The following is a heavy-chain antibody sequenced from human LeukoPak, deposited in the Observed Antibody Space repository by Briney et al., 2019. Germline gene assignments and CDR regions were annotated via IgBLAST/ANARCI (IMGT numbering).Heavy chain of an antibody. D-gene: IGHD3-22*01. CDR2: IGTYGGDT. CDR3: ARDLWNFYDDSGYDRDFDS. V-gene: IGHV1-18*01. J-gene: IGHJ5*01. CDR1: TSR. Sequence: ASVKVSCKATSRISWVRQAPGQGLEWMGWIGTYGGDTYYAQKFQGRITVTTDTSTSTVYMELRNLRSDDTAVYYCARDLWNFYDDSGYDRDFDSWGQGTLVTVSS.